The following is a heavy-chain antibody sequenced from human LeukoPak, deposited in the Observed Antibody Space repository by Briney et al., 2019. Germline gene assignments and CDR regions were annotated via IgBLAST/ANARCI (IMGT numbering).Heavy chain of an antibody. J-gene: IGHJ4*02. CDR1: GFTFSSYA. V-gene: IGHV3-23*01. CDR2: IGTHGTTT. D-gene: IGHD6-13*01. Sequence: PGGSLRLSCAASGFTFSSYAMTWVRQAPGKGLEWVSSIGTHGTTTYYADSVKGRFTISRDNSKNTLFLQMNTLGAEDTALFYCAKSPAAPYYFDYWGQGTLVTVSS. CDR3: AKSPAAPYYFDY.